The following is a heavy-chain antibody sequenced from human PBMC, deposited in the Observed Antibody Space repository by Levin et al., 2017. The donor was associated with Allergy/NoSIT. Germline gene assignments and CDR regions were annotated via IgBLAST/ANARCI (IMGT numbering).Heavy chain of an antibody. D-gene: IGHD5-12*01. Sequence: GASVKVSCKASGYTFTSHVIHWVRQAPGQRLEWMGWINVGNGNTKYSHKFQDRVTITRDTSASTTYIALSSLRSEDTAVYFCARDDNRYSGYDYFFDYWGPGTLVTVSS. CDR1: GYTFTSHV. V-gene: IGHV1-3*01. CDR3: ARDDNRYSGYDYFFDY. CDR2: INVGNGNT. J-gene: IGHJ4*02.